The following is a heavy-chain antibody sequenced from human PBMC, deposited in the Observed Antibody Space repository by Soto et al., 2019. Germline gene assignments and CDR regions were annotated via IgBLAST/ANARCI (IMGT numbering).Heavy chain of an antibody. CDR2: ISYDGSNK. CDR1: GFTFISYG. J-gene: IGHJ4*02. V-gene: IGHV3-30*03. Sequence: GGSLRLFCAASGFTFISYGMHWVRQAPGKGLEWVAVISYDGSNKYYADSVKGRFTISRDTSKNQVVLTMTNMDPVDTATYYCARQHYSSGWFEDGDCYYFDYWGQGTLVTVSS. CDR3: ARQHYSSGWFEDGDCYYFDY. D-gene: IGHD6-19*01.